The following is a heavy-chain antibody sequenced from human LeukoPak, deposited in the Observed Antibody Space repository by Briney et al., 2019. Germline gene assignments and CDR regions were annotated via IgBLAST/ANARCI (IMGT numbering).Heavy chain of an antibody. J-gene: IGHJ4*02. D-gene: IGHD3-10*01. CDR2: INPSGGST. V-gene: IGHV1-46*01. CDR1: GYTFTSYY. CDR3: ARDLEVRVVASNYFDY. Sequence: ASVKVSCKASGYTFTSYYMHWVRQAPGQGLEWMAIINPSGGSTSYAPKFQGRVTMTRDTSTSTVYMALSSLRSEETAVYYCARDLEVRVVASNYFDYWGRGPLVTVS.